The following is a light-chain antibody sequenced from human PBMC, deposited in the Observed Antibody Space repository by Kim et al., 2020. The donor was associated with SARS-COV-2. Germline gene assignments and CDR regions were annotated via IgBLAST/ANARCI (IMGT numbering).Light chain of an antibody. Sequence: PGERATVSCRASQTVSSNFLAWYQQKPGQAPRLLFYGASSRAAGIPDRFSGSGSGTDFTLTISGLEPEDFAVYYCQQYGTSPFTFGPGTKVDIK. CDR1: QTVSSNF. V-gene: IGKV3-20*01. CDR3: QQYGTSPFT. CDR2: GAS. J-gene: IGKJ3*01.